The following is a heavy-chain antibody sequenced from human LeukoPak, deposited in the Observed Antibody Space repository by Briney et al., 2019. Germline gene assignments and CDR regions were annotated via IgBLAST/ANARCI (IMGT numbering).Heavy chain of an antibody. V-gene: IGHV3-23*01. J-gene: IGHJ3*02. CDR3: AKGELGLGGSYYSDAFDI. CDR1: GFTFSSYS. Sequence: PGGSLRLSCAASGFTFSSYSMNWVRQAPGKGLEWVSAINGPGVTTHYADSVKGRFTISRDNSKNTLYLQMNSLRVEDTAIYYCAKGELGLGGSYYSDAFDIWGQGTMVTVSS. CDR2: INGPGVTT. D-gene: IGHD1-26*01.